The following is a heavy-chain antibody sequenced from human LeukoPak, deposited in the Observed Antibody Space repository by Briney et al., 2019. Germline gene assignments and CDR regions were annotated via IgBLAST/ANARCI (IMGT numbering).Heavy chain of an antibody. J-gene: IGHJ4*02. Sequence: QPGGSLRLSCAASGFTFSDHYMDWVRQAPGKGLEWVGRARNKANSYTTEYAASVKGRFTISRDESKNSLYLQMNSLKTEDTGVYYCDGQNSGTKGSFDYWGQGTLVTVSS. CDR1: GFTFSDHY. CDR2: ARNKANSYTT. D-gene: IGHD5-12*01. CDR3: DGQNSGTKGSFDY. V-gene: IGHV3-72*01.